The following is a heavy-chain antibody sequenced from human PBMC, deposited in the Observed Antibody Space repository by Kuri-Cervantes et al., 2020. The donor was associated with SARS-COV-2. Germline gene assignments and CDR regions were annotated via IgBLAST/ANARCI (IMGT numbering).Heavy chain of an antibody. CDR3: VKEGSYDFWSGYLPYYFDY. V-gene: IGHV3-64D*06. D-gene: IGHD3-3*01. CDR1: GFTFSSYA. J-gene: IGHJ4*02. CDR2: ISSNGGST. Sequence: GESLKISCSASGFTFSSYAMHWVRQAPGKGLEYVSAISSNGGSTYYADSVKGRFTISRDNSKNTLYLQMSSLRAEDTAVYYCVKEGSYDFWSGYLPYYFDYWGQGTLVTVSS.